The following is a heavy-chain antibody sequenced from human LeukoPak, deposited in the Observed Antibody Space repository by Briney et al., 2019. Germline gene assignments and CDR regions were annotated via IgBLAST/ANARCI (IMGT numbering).Heavy chain of an antibody. CDR3: ARGAVVVPNWFDP. CDR2: TYTTGRT. V-gene: IGHV4-61*02. CDR1: GGSISSGSFY. Sequence: SQTLSLTCTVSGGSISSGSFYWSWIRQPAGKGLEWTGRTYTTGRTNYNPSLKSRVTISVDTSKNQFSLKLSSVTAADTAVYYCARGAVVVPNWFDPWGQGTLVTVSS. D-gene: IGHD2-2*01. J-gene: IGHJ5*02.